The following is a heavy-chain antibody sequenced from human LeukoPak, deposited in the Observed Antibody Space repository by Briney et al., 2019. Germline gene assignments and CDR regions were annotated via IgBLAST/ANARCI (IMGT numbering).Heavy chain of an antibody. CDR3: ARAPTAGGS. V-gene: IGHV3-53*01. CDR2: IYSGGDT. CDR1: GFTVSNNY. J-gene: IGHJ5*02. Sequence: PGGSLRLSCAASGFTVSNNYMSWVRQAPGKGLEWVSLIYSGGDTYYADSVKDRFIISRDNSKNTLYLGMHSLRAEDTAVYYCARAPTAGGSWGQGTLVTVSS. D-gene: IGHD6-13*01.